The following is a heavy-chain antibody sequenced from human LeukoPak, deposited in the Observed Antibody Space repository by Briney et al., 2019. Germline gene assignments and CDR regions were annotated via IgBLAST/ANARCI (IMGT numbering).Heavy chain of an antibody. Sequence: PGGSLALSCAASGFTFSSYAMHWVRQAPGKGLEWVAVISYDGSNKYYADSVKGRFTISRDNSKNTLYLQMTSLRVEDTAVYYCARERYYYDSTGYFPPYWYFDLWGRGTLVTVSS. D-gene: IGHD3-22*01. CDR3: ARERYYYDSTGYFPPYWYFDL. J-gene: IGHJ2*01. CDR2: ISYDGSNK. V-gene: IGHV3-30*04. CDR1: GFTFSSYA.